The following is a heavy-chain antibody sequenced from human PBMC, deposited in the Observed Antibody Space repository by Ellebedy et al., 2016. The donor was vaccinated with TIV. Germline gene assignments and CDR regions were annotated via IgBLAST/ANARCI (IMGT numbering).Heavy chain of an antibody. CDR3: AGSYSSSSDY. J-gene: IGHJ4*02. D-gene: IGHD6-6*01. V-gene: IGHV1-3*01. CDR1: GDTFTTYT. CDR2: INAGNGNT. Sequence: AASVKVSCKASGDTFTTYTMYWVRQAPGQRLEWMGWINAGNGNTRYSQKFQGRVTITRDTSASTAYMELGSLRSEDTAVYYCAGSYSSSSDYWGQGTLVTVSS.